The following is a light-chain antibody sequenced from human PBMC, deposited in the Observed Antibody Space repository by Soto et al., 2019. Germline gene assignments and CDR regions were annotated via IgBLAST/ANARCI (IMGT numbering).Light chain of an antibody. CDR3: HQYGSSPRT. Sequence: EIVLTQSPGTLSLSPGDRATLSCRASQSVSSSSLAWYQQKPGQAPRLLIYAASIRAPGIPDRFSGSGSGTDFTLTISRLEAEDFVVYYCHQYGSSPRTFGQGTKLEIK. J-gene: IGKJ1*01. CDR2: AAS. V-gene: IGKV3-20*01. CDR1: QSVSSSS.